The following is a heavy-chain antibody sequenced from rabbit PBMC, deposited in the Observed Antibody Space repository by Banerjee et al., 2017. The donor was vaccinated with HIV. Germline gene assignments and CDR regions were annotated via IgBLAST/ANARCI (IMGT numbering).Heavy chain of an antibody. CDR1: GFTISSRYY. CDR2: IYNGDGST. Sequence: QSLEESGGDLVKPGASLTLTCTASGFTISSRYYMCWVRQAPGKGLEWIACIYNGDGSTYYASWAKGRFTISKTSTTVDLKMTSLTAADTATYFCARDLAGVIGWNFDLWGPGTLVTVS. J-gene: IGHJ4*01. D-gene: IGHD4-1*01. CDR3: ARDLAGVIGWNFDL. V-gene: IGHV1S40*01.